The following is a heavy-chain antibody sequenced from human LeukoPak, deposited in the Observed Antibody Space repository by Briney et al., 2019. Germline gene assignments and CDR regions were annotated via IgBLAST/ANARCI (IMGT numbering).Heavy chain of an antibody. V-gene: IGHV4-61*02. D-gene: IGHD5-18*01. CDR3: ARGYSYTNFDY. CDR2: IYTSGSF. CDR1: GGPISSGSYY. J-gene: IGHJ4*01. Sequence: SETLSLTCTVSGGPISSGSYYWSWIRQPAGKGLEWIGRIYTSGSFNHSPSLKSRVTISVDTSKNQFSLKLSSLTAADTAVYYCARGYSYTNFDYWGHGTLVTVSS.